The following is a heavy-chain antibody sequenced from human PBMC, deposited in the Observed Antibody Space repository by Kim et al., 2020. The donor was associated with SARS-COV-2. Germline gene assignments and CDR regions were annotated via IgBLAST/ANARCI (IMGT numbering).Heavy chain of an antibody. CDR3: AKYSGSYRGCNHYVDYMDV. CDR1: GGSISSYY. D-gene: IGHD1-26*01. Sequence: SETLSLTCTVSGGSISSYYWSWIRQPPGKGLEWIGFIYYSGSTNYNPSLKSRITISVDTSKNQFSLRLSSVTAADTDVYYCAKYSGSYRGCNHYVDYMDVWGKGTTVTVSS. V-gene: IGHV4-59*08. J-gene: IGHJ6*03. CDR2: IYYSGST.